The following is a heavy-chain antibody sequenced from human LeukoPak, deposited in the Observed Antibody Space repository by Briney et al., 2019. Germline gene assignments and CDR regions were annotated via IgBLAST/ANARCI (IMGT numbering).Heavy chain of an antibody. Sequence: ASVKVSCKASGYTFTGYYIHWVRQAPGQGLEWMGWINPKSGVTNYAQKFQGRVTMTRDTSISTAYMDLSRLRSDDTAVYYCARGRDGYTEGFDYWGQGTLVTVSS. CDR2: INPKSGVT. V-gene: IGHV1-2*02. CDR3: ARGRDGYTEGFDY. D-gene: IGHD5-24*01. J-gene: IGHJ4*02. CDR1: GYTFTGYY.